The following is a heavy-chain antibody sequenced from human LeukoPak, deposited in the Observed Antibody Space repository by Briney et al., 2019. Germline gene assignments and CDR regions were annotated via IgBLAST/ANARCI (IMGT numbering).Heavy chain of an antibody. CDR2: IKQDGSEK. CDR3: AREGYDFWSGYSFYFDY. Sequence: GGSLRLSCAASGFTFSTYLMSWVRQAPGKGLEWVANIKQDGSEKYYVDSVKGRFTISRDNAKNSLYQQMNSLRAEDTAVYYCAREGYDFWSGYSFYFDYWGQGTLVTVSS. J-gene: IGHJ4*02. CDR1: GFTFSTYL. V-gene: IGHV3-7*01. D-gene: IGHD3-3*01.